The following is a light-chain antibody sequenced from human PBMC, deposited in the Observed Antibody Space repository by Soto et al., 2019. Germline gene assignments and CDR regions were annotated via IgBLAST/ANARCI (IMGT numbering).Light chain of an antibody. V-gene: IGKV3-20*01. Sequence: EIVVTQSPGTLSLSPGERATLSCRASQSFSSSYLAWYQQKPGQAPRLLIYGASSRATGIPDRFSGSGSGTDFTLTISRLETEDFAVYYCQQYGSSPKTFGQGTKVEI. CDR1: QSFSSSY. J-gene: IGKJ1*01. CDR3: QQYGSSPKT. CDR2: GAS.